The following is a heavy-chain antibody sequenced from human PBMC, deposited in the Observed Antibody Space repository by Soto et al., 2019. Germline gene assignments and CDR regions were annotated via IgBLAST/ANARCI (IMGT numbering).Heavy chain of an antibody. CDR2: INPSGGST. V-gene: IGHV1-46*03. D-gene: IGHD3-3*01. Sequence: ASVKVSCKASGYTFTSYYMHWVRQAPGQGLEWMGIINPSGGSTSYAQKFQGRVTMTRDTSTSTVYMELSSLRSEDTAVYYCARESGYYTEATYYFDYWGQGTLVTVSS. CDR1: GYTFTSYY. J-gene: IGHJ4*02. CDR3: ARESGYYTEATYYFDY.